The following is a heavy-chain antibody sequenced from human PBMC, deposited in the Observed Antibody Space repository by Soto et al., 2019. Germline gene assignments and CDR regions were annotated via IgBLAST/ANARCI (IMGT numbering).Heavy chain of an antibody. Sequence: QVQLVQSGAEVRKPGSSVKVSCKASGGTFSRHAISWVRQAPGQGLEWTGGIIPIFGTANHAQKFQGRVTITADESTSTAYMELSSLRSEDTAVYYCASSAARGADYWGQGTLVTVSS. D-gene: IGHD6-6*01. CDR3: ASSAARGADY. CDR2: IIPIFGTA. V-gene: IGHV1-69*01. CDR1: GGTFSRHA. J-gene: IGHJ4*02.